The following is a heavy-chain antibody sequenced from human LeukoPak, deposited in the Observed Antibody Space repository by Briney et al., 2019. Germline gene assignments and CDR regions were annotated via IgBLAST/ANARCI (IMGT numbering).Heavy chain of an antibody. V-gene: IGHV4-59*06. CDR1: GGSMSSYY. J-gene: IGHJ4*02. D-gene: IGHD3-9*01. CDR2: IYYSGST. Sequence: SETLSLTCTVSGGSMSSYYWSWIRQPPGKGLEWIGYIYYSGSTYYNPSLKSRVTISVDTSKNQFSLKLSSVTAADTAVYYCASSTTYYDILTGYYTINYFDYWGQGTLVTVSS. CDR3: ASSTTYYDILTGYYTINYFDY.